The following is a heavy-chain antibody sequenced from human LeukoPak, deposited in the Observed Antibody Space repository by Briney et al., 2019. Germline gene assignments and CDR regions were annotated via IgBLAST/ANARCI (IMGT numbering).Heavy chain of an antibody. CDR2: ISWNSGNI. CDR3: AKAEDYQLLSSAFDI. Sequence: GGSLRLSCAASGFTFDDYAMHWVRQAPGKGLEWVSGISWNSGNIGYADSVRGRFTISRDNAKNSLYLQMNSLRAEDMALYYCAKAEDYQLLSSAFDIWGQVTMVTVSS. D-gene: IGHD2-2*01. J-gene: IGHJ3*02. V-gene: IGHV3-9*03. CDR1: GFTFDDYA.